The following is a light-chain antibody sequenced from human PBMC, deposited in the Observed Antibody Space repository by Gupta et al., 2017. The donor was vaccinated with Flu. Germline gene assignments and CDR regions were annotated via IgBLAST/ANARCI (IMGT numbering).Light chain of an antibody. Sequence: QSALTQPASVSGPPGQSITISCPGTSAVGSYNVVSWYQQHPGKVPKLMIYEDTKRPSGVSNRFSGSKSSSTASLTISGLQAEDEADYYCCSYAGSDTFVFGGGTKLTVL. CDR1: SAVGSYNV. CDR3: CSYAGSDTFV. V-gene: IGLV2-23*02. CDR2: EDT. J-gene: IGLJ3*02.